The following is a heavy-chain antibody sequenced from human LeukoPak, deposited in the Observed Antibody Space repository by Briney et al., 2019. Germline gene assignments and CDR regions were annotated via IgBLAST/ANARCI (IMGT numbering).Heavy chain of an antibody. D-gene: IGHD4-17*01. CDR2: IYSGGST. V-gene: IGHV3-53*01. J-gene: IGHJ4*02. Sequence: PGGSLRLSCAASGFTLSSNYMSWVRQAPGKGLEWVSLIYSGGSTYYADSVTGRVTISRDNSKNTLYIQMNSVRAEDTAVYYCARARGYGDYVDYWGQGTLVTVSS. CDR3: ARARGYGDYVDY. CDR1: GFTLSSNY.